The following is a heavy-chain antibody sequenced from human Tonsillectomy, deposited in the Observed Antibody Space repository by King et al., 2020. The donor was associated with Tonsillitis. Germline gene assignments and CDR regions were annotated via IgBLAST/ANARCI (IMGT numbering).Heavy chain of an antibody. CDR3: ARVSIAAVGTRARSNWFDP. D-gene: IGHD6-13*01. Sequence: QLVQSGAEVKKPGASVKVSCKASGYTFSIYGITWVRQAPGQGLEWMGWISGYNGNTNYAQKFQGRVTMTTDTSTTTAYMELRSLRSDDTAVYYCARVSIAAVGTRARSNWFDPWGQGTLVTVSS. CDR2: ISGYNGNT. V-gene: IGHV1-18*01. J-gene: IGHJ5*02. CDR1: GYTFSIYG.